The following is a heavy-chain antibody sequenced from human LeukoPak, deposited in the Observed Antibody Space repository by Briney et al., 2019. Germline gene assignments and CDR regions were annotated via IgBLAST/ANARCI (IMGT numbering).Heavy chain of an antibody. CDR2: ISSSSSTT. CDR3: AKQHSSDWNGVAEYFQH. D-gene: IGHD6-19*01. CDR1: GFTFSSYS. Sequence: GGSLRLSCAASGFTFSSYSMNWVRQAPGKGLEWVSYISGSSSTIYISSSSSTTYYADSVKGRFTISRDNSKNTLYLQMNSLRAEDTAVYYCAKQHSSDWNGVAEYFQHWGQGTLVTVSS. J-gene: IGHJ1*01. V-gene: IGHV3-48*01.